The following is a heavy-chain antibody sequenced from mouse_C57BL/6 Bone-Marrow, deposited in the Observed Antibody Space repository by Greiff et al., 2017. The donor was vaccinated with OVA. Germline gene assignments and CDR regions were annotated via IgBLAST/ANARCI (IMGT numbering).Heavy chain of an antibody. CDR3: ARRRQLRLRYYAMDY. V-gene: IGHV1-81*01. D-gene: IGHD3-2*02. CDR2: IYPRSGNT. J-gene: IGHJ4*01. Sequence: VQLQQSGAELARPGASVKLSCKASGYTFTSYGISWVKQRTGQGLEWIGEIYPRSGNTYYNEKFKGKATLTADKSSSTAYMELRSLTSEDSAIYFGARRRQLRLRYYAMDYWGQGTSVTGSS. CDR1: GYTFTSYG.